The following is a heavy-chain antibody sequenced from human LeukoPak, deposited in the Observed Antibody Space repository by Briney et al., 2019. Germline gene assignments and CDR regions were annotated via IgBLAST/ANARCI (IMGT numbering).Heavy chain of an antibody. CDR2: ISPNSGDT. J-gene: IGHJ4*02. D-gene: IGHD6-19*01. CDR3: ARGPSGWYYY. V-gene: IGHV1-2*02. Sequence: ASVKVSCKASGYTFTGYYMHWVRQAPGQGLEWMGWISPNSGDTNYAQKFQDRVTMTRDASISTAYMELSGLRSDDTAVYYCARGPSGWYYYWGQGTLVTVSS. CDR1: GYTFTGYY.